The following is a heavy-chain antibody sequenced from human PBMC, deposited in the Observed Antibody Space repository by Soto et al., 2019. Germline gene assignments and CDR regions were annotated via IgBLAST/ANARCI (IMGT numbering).Heavy chain of an antibody. Sequence: SETLSLTCTVSGGSISSDYWSWIRQPPGKGLEWIGYIYYSGSTNYNPSLKSRVTISVDTSKNQFSLKLSSVTAADTAVYYCARVRGQGELWFGELSAYYFDYWGQGTRVTVSS. CDR1: GGSISSDY. V-gene: IGHV4-59*01. J-gene: IGHJ4*02. CDR2: IYYSGST. CDR3: ARVRGQGELWFGELSAYYFDY. D-gene: IGHD3-10*01.